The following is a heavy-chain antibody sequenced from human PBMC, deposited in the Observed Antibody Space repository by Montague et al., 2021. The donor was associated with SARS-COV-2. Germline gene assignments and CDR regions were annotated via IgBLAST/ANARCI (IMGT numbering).Heavy chain of an antibody. CDR1: GGSISSSSYY. CDR2: IYYSGST. Sequence: SETLSLTCTVSGGSISSSSYYWGWIRQPPGKGLEWIGSIYYSGSTYYNPSLKSRVTISVDTSKNQFSLKLSSVTAADTAVYYCARDSAPSITIFGVVIRQQNPRYYCYGMDVWGQGTTVTVSS. J-gene: IGHJ6*02. CDR3: ARDSAPSITIFGVVIRQQNPRYYCYGMDV. D-gene: IGHD3-3*01. V-gene: IGHV4-39*07.